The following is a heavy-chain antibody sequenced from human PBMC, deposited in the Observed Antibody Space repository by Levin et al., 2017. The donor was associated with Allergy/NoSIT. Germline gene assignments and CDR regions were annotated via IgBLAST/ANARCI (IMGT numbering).Heavy chain of an antibody. CDR2: IYYSGST. V-gene: IGHV4-31*03. CDR1: GVSISSGGYY. CDR3: ARHLGCSGGSCYPGSWFDP. Sequence: SQTLSLPCTVSGVSISSGGYYWRWIRQHPGKGLEWIGYIYYSGSTYYNPSLKSRVTISVDTSKNQFSLKLSPVTAADTAVYYCARHLGCSGGSCYPGSWFDPWGQGTLVTVSS. J-gene: IGHJ5*02. D-gene: IGHD2-15*01.